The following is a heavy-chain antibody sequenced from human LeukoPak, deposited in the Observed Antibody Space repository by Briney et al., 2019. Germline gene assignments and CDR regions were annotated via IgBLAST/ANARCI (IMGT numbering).Heavy chain of an antibody. V-gene: IGHV3-23*01. CDR3: AKVFDIVVVPAAMDGWDFDY. J-gene: IGHJ4*02. Sequence: GGSLRLSCAASGFTFSSYGMSWVRQAPGKGLERVSAISGSGGSTYYADSVKGRFTISRDNSKNTLYLQMNSLRAEDTAVYYCAKVFDIVVVPAAMDGWDFDYWGQGTLVTVSS. CDR2: ISGSGGST. CDR1: GFTFSSYG. D-gene: IGHD2-2*01.